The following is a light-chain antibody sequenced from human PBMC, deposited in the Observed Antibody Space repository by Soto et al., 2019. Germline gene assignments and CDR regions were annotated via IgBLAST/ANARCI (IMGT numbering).Light chain of an antibody. CDR2: GAS. Sequence: EIVMTQSPATLSVSPGERATLSCRASQSVSSNLAWYQQKPGQAPRLLIYGASTRATGIPARFSGSGSGTKFTLTISSLQFEDFAVYYCKQYNNWPPWTFGQGTKVDIK. CDR1: QSVSSN. J-gene: IGKJ1*01. CDR3: KQYNNWPPWT. V-gene: IGKV3-15*01.